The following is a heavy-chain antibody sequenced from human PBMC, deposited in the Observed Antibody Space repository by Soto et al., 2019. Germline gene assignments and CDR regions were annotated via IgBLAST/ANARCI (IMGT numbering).Heavy chain of an antibody. CDR2: IHYSGAT. V-gene: IGHV4-59*01. J-gene: IGHJ4*02. CDR3: ARDSASSAPEY. CDR1: VGSINGYF. Sequence: XETLSLTCTFSVGSINGYFWSCIRHPPGKGLEWIGYIHYSGATNDRSSLKSRLDISVDRSQNQFSLKLTSVTAADTAVYYCARDSASSAPEYWGQRTLDSVSS. D-gene: IGHD6-13*01.